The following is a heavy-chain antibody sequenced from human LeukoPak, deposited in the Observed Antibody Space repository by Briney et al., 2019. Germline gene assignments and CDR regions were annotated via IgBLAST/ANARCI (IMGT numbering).Heavy chain of an antibody. Sequence: GGSLRLSCAASGFTFSDYYMSWIRQAPGKGLEWVSYISCSGSTRYYAESVKGRFPISRDNAKNSLYLQMNSLRAEDTDVYNCARISVDYYDNSGYYYLGAFDIWGQGTMVTVSS. CDR3: ARISVDYYDNSGYYYLGAFDI. D-gene: IGHD3-22*01. CDR1: GFTFSDYY. V-gene: IGHV3-11*01. CDR2: ISCSGSTR. J-gene: IGHJ3*02.